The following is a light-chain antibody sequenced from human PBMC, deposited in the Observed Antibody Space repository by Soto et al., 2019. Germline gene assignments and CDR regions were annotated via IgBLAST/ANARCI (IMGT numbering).Light chain of an antibody. CDR3: HQSYRTPQT. CDR2: AAS. CDR1: QSISTY. V-gene: IGKV1-39*01. J-gene: IGKJ1*01. Sequence: DIQMTQSPSSLSASVGDRVTITCRASQSISTYLNWYQQKPGKAPKLLIYAASTLQSGVPSRFSGNGSGTHFTLTISSLQPEDFAAYYCHQSYRTPQTFGQGTTVEIK.